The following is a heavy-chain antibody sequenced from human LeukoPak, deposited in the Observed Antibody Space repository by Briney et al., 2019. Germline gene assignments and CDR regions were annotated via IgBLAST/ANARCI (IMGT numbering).Heavy chain of an antibody. CDR1: GYTFTSYG. V-gene: IGHV1-18*01. CDR3: ARTGTGWYSSSSREFDY. Sequence: ASVKVSCKASGYTFTSYGISWVRQAPGQGLEWMGWISAYNGNTNYAQKLQGRVTMTTDTSTSTAYMELRSLRSDDTAVYYCARTGTGWYSSSSREFDYWGQGTLVTVSS. CDR2: ISAYNGNT. J-gene: IGHJ4*02. D-gene: IGHD6-6*01.